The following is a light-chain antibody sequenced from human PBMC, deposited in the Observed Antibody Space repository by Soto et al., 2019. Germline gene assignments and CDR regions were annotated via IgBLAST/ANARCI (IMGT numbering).Light chain of an antibody. CDR2: RNN. CDR3: EAWDDSLSGWV. V-gene: IGLV1-47*01. J-gene: IGLJ3*02. CDR1: SSNIGSNY. Sequence: QPVLTQPPSASGTPGQRVTISCSGSSSNIGSNYVYWYQQLPGTAPKLLIYRNNQRPSGVPDRFSGSKSGTSASLAISGLRSEDEADYYCEAWDDSLSGWVFGGGTKLTVL.